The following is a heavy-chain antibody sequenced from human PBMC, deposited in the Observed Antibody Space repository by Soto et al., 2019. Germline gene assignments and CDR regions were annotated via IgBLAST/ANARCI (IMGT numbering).Heavy chain of an antibody. D-gene: IGHD2-15*01. J-gene: IGHJ4*02. CDR2: TGSGTGPG. Sequence: SVKVSCKASGGSLNTNPISWVRQAPGQGLEWMGGTGSGTGPGNHAQKFQGRLTVTADKSTSTVYMELTNLSSEDTAVYYCARRDSGGFYRFFDSWGQGTLVTVSS. CDR1: GGSLNTNP. V-gene: IGHV1-69*06. CDR3: ARRDSGGFYRFFDS.